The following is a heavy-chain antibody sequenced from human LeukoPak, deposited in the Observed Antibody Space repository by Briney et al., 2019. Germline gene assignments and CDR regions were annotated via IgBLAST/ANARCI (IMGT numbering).Heavy chain of an antibody. J-gene: IGHJ4*02. CDR2: IYPGDSDT. CDR3: ARPSSSGWPAIDY. D-gene: IGHD6-19*01. V-gene: IGHV5-51*01. CDR1: GYSFSSNW. Sequence: GESLKISCKASGYSFSSNWIGWVRQMPGKGLEWMGVIYPGDSDTTYSPSYQGQVTISADKSISTAYLQWSSLKTSDTAMYYCARPSSSGWPAIDYWGQGTLVTVSS.